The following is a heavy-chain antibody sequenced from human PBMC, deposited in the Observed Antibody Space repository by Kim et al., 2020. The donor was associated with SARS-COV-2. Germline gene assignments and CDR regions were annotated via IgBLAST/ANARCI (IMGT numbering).Heavy chain of an antibody. D-gene: IGHD2-8*02. Sequence: ADSVKGRFTISREKSKNTVFLQMNSLRVEDTALYYCATRPPHGDIWYFFDYWGPGTLVTVSS. V-gene: IGHV3-23*01. J-gene: IGHJ4*02. CDR3: ATRPPHGDIWYFFDY.